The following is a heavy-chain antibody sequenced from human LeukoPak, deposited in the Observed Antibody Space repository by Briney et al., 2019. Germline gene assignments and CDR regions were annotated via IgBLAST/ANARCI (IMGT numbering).Heavy chain of an antibody. CDR3: AREPDGSQDTAMESY. Sequence: GGSLRLSCAASGFSFSSHGLHWVRQAPGKGLEWVAVISYDGSNKYYADSVKGRFTISRDNSKNTLYLQMNSLRAEDTAVYYCAREPDGSQDTAMESYWGQGTLVTVSS. CDR2: ISYDGSNK. V-gene: IGHV3-30*03. J-gene: IGHJ4*02. D-gene: IGHD5-18*01. CDR1: GFSFSSHG.